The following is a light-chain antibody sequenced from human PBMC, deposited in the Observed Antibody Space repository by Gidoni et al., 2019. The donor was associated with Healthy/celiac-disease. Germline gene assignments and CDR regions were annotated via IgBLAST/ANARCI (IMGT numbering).Light chain of an antibody. CDR3: QQYNNWYT. V-gene: IGKV3-15*01. J-gene: IGKJ2*01. Sequence: EIVMTQSPATLSVSPGERATLSCRASQSVSSNLAWYQQKPGQAPRLLIYGASPRATGIPARFSGCGSWTEFTLTISILQSEDFAVYYCQQYNNWYTFGQGTKLEIK. CDR1: QSVSSN. CDR2: GAS.